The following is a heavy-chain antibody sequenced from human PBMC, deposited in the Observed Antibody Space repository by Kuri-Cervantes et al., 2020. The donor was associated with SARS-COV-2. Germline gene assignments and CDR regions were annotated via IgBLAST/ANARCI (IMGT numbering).Heavy chain of an antibody. CDR1: GYTFTSYA. D-gene: IGHD6-13*01. Sequence: SVKVSCKASGYTFTSYAISWVRQVPGQGLEWMGRIIPILGTANYAQKFQGRVTITADKSTSTAYMELSSLRSEDTAVYYCASSIAAAGWDAFDIWGQGTMVTVSS. CDR3: ASSIAAAGWDAFDI. J-gene: IGHJ3*02. V-gene: IGHV1-69*04. CDR2: IIPILGTA.